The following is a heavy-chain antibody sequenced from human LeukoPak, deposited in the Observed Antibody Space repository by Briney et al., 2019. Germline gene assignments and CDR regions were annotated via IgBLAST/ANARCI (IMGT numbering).Heavy chain of an antibody. CDR2: IIPILGIA. V-gene: IGHV1-69*04. CDR3: ARGGERHIVATIHGMDV. CDR1: GYTFTNYG. D-gene: IGHD5-12*01. Sequence: ASVKVSCKASGYTFTNYGISWVRQAPGQGLEWMGRIIPILGIANYAQKFQGRVTITADKSTSTAYMELSSLRSEDTAVYYCARGGERHIVATIHGMDVWGQGTTVTVSS. J-gene: IGHJ6*02.